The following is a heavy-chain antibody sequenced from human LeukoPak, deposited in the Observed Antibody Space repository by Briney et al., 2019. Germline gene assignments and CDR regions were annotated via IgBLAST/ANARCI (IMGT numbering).Heavy chain of an antibody. J-gene: IGHJ4*02. CDR1: GFTFSSYE. CDR3: AREVGDGYNYAVFDY. Sequence: PGGSLRLSCAASGFTFSSYEMNWVRQAPGKGLEWVSYISSSGSTIYYADSVKGRFTISRDNAKNPLYLQMNSLRAEDTAVYYCAREVGDGYNYAVFDYWGQGTLVTVSS. D-gene: IGHD5-24*01. CDR2: ISSSGSTI. V-gene: IGHV3-48*03.